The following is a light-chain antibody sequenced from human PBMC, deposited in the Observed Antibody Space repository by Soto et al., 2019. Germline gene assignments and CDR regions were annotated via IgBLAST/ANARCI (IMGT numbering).Light chain of an antibody. Sequence: ETVMTQSPATLSVSPGERATLSCMASQSVSTNLAWYQQKPGQAPRLLIYGASTRATGIPARFSGSGSYTEFTLNRYSLQSLAFAGYYCQEYYTWFPLFCPGTKVYFK. CDR2: GAS. CDR3: QEYYTWFPL. J-gene: IGKJ3*01. V-gene: IGKV3-15*01. CDR1: QSVSTN.